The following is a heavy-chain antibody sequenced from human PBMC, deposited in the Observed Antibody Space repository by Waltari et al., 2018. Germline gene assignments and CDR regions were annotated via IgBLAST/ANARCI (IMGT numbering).Heavy chain of an antibody. D-gene: IGHD3-10*01. V-gene: IGHV4-59*11. CDR3: ARVGSDY. J-gene: IGHJ4*02. CDR1: GGPISIHY. Sequence: QVQLQESGPGLVKPSETLSLTCTGSGGPISIHYWSWIRQPPGKGLEWIGYIYYSGSTNYNPSLKSRVTISVDTSKNQFSLKLSSVTAADTAVYYCARVGSDYWGQGTLVTVSS. CDR2: IYYSGST.